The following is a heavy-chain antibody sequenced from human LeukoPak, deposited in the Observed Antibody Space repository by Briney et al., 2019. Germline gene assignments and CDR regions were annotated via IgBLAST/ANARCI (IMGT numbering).Heavy chain of an antibody. CDR3: TTVVVRESNGFDP. CDR1: GFTFSNAW. V-gene: IGHV3-15*01. CDR2: IKSKTDGGTT. J-gene: IGHJ5*02. D-gene: IGHD3-10*01. Sequence: PGGSLRLSCAAPGFTFSNAWMSWVRQAPGKGLEWVGRIKSKTDGGTTDYAAPVKGRFTISRDDSKNTLYLQMNSLKTEDTAVYYCTTVVVRESNGFDPWGQGTLVTVSS.